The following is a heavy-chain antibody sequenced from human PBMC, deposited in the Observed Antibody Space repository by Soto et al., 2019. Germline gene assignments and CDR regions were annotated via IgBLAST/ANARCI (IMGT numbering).Heavy chain of an antibody. J-gene: IGHJ4*02. V-gene: IGHV3-23*01. Sequence: PGGSLRLSCAASGFTFSIYAMSWVRQAPGKGLEWVSAISGSGGSTYYADSVKGRFTISRDNSKNTLYLQMNSLRAEDTAVYYCAKPSEGGSGWPHWGQGTLVTVSS. D-gene: IGHD6-19*01. CDR1: GFTFSIYA. CDR2: ISGSGGST. CDR3: AKPSEGGSGWPH.